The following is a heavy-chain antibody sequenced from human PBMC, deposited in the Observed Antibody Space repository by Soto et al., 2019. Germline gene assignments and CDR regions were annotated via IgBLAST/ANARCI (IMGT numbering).Heavy chain of an antibody. V-gene: IGHV4-59*08. Sequence: QVQLQESGPGLVKPSETLSLTCTVSGGSISSYYWTWIRQPPGKGLEWIGYINDRGSTNYNPSLKSRVTISVDTSQTQFSLKMSSVTASDTAVYYCARQAVRYFDWGDAFDISGQATMVTLSS. CDR2: INDRGST. J-gene: IGHJ3*02. D-gene: IGHD3-9*01. CDR1: GGSISSYY. CDR3: ARQAVRYFDWGDAFDI.